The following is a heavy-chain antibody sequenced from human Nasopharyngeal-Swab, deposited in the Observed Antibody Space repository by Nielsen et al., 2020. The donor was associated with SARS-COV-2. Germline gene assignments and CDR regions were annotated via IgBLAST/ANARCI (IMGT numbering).Heavy chain of an antibody. Sequence: GESLKISCAASGFTFSSYAMSWVRQAPGKGLEWVSAISGSGGSTYYADSVKGRFTISRDNSKNTLYLQMNSLRAEDTAVYYCAKDQGDQWLVPDYWGQGTLVTVSS. CDR3: AKDQGDQWLVPDY. D-gene: IGHD6-19*01. J-gene: IGHJ4*02. CDR1: GFTFSSYA. V-gene: IGHV3-23*01. CDR2: ISGSGGST.